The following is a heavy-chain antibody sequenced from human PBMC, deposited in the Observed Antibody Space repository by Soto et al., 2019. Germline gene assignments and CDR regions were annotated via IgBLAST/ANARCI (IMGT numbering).Heavy chain of an antibody. Sequence: PGGSLRLSCAASGFTFSSYVMSWVRQAPGKGLEWVSAINGGSTSTYSADSVEGRFTVSRDNSKSTLYLQMDSLRPEDTAVYYCAKGSASARPYYFDSWGRGTLVIVSS. CDR2: INGGSTST. V-gene: IGHV3-23*01. D-gene: IGHD6-6*01. J-gene: IGHJ4*02. CDR1: GFTFSSYV. CDR3: AKGSASARPYYFDS.